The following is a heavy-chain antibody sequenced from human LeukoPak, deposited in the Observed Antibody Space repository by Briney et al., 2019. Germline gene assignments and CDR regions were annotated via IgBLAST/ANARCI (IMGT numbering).Heavy chain of an antibody. CDR2: IYYSGST. Sequence: PSETLSLTCTVSGRSISSYYWSWMRQPPGKGLEWIGYIYYSGSTNYNPSLKSRVTISVDTSKNQFSLKLSSVSAADTAGYYCAGHGGLAIAYSGQGDPVTVSS. D-gene: IGHD2-15*01. CDR3: AGHGGLAIAY. J-gene: IGHJ4*02. V-gene: IGHV4-59*01. CDR1: GRSISSYY.